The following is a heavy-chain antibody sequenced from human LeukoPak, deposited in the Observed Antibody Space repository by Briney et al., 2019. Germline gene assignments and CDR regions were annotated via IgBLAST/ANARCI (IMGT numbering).Heavy chain of an antibody. CDR1: GGSISSYY. CDR2: ISHSGST. V-gene: IGHV4-59*04. J-gene: IGHJ4*02. CDR3: ARGGLDYFDS. D-gene: IGHD6-19*01. Sequence: SETLSLTCTVSGGSISSYYWSWIRQPPGKGLEWIATISHSGSTYYNPSLKSQVTISVDTSKNQFSLKLSSVTAADTAVYYCARGGLDYFDSWGQGTLVTVSS.